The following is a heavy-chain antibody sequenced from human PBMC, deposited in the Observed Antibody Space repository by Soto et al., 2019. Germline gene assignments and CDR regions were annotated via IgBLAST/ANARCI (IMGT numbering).Heavy chain of an antibody. CDR3: TRIYCTTTSCFINGMDV. J-gene: IGHJ6*02. CDR1: GYVITNGYH. Sequence: SETLSLTCAVSGYVITNGYHWGWIRQPPGKELEWIGTISHSGDTYHNPSLKSRVTISTDTAKNHLSLILSSVTAADTATYYCTRIYCTTTSCFINGMDVWGQGTTVTVSS. V-gene: IGHV4-38-2*01. CDR2: ISHSGDT. D-gene: IGHD2-2*01.